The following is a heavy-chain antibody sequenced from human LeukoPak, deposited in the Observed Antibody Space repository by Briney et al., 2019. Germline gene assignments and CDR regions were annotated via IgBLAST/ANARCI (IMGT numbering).Heavy chain of an antibody. V-gene: IGHV3-7*03. J-gene: IGHJ4*02. CDR2: IKQDGSEK. CDR1: GFTFSRYW. D-gene: IGHD1-26*01. CDR3: ARRRDLYSGSYYPFDY. Sequence: GGSLRLSCAASGFTFSRYWMNWVRQAPGKGLEWVANIKQDGSEKSYVDSVKGRFTVSRDNAKNSLYLQMNSLKASDTAMYYCARRRDLYSGSYYPFDYWGQGTLVTVSS.